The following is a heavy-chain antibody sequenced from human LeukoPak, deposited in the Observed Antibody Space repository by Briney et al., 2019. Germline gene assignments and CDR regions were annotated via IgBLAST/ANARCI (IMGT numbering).Heavy chain of an antibody. CDR1: VLTFSSYG. CDR2: IRYDGRNK. D-gene: IGHD1-26*01. J-gene: IGHJ4*02. Sequence: GVSLRLSCAASVLTFSSYGMHGVRQARGKGLEWGAFIRYDGRNKYYADSVKGRFTISRDNYKNTLYLQMNSLRAEHTAVYYCAKGEQAEYFDYWGQGTLVTVSS. V-gene: IGHV3-30*02. CDR3: AKGEQAEYFDY.